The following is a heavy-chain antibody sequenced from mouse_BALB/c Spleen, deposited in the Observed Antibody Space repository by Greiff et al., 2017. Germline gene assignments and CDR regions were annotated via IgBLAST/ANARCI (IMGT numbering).Heavy chain of an antibody. V-gene: IGHV5-17*02. CDR2: ISSGSSTI. Sequence: EVKLVESGGGLVQPGGSRKLSCAASGFTFSSFGMHWVRQAPEKGLEWVAYISSGSSTIYYADTVKGRFTISRDIPKNTLFLQMTSLRSEDTAMYYCARDSYYAMDYWGQGTSVTVSS. J-gene: IGHJ4*01. CDR3: ARDSYYAMDY. CDR1: GFTFSSFG.